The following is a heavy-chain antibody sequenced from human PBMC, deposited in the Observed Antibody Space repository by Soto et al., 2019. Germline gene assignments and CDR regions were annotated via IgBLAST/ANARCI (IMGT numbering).Heavy chain of an antibody. CDR1: GFTFSSYS. CDR2: ISSSSSYI. V-gene: IGHV3-21*01. Sequence: EVQLVESGGGLVKPGGSLRLSCAASGFTFSSYSMNWVRQAPGKGLEWVSSISSSSSYIYYADSVKGRFTISRDNAKNSLYLQMNSLRAEDTAVYYCARDLAARPRGDAFDIWGQGTMVTVSS. CDR3: ARDLAARPRGDAFDI. J-gene: IGHJ3*02. D-gene: IGHD6-6*01.